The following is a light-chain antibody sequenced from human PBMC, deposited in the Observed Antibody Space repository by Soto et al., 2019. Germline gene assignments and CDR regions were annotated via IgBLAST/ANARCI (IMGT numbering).Light chain of an antibody. CDR1: SSDIGGYNY. CDR2: EVS. Sequence: QSVLTQPASVSGSPGQSITISCTGTSSDIGGYNYVSWYQQHPGKAPKLMIYEVSHRPPGVSNRFSGSKSGNTASLTISGLQAEDEADYYCSSFTSTTTPLVFGGGTQLTVL. J-gene: IGLJ7*01. CDR3: SSFTSTTTPLV. V-gene: IGLV2-14*01.